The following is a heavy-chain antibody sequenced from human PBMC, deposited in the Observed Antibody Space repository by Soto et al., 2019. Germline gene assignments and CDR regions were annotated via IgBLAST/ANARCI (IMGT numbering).Heavy chain of an antibody. CDR1: GFTFSSYA. D-gene: IGHD2-2*02. V-gene: IGHV3-30-3*01. Sequence: SLRLSCAASGFTFSSYAMHWVRQAPGKGLEWVAVISYDGSNKYYADSVKGRFTISRDNSKNTLYLQMNSLRAEDTAVYYCARDHRFYCSSTSCYTLDYWGQGTLVTVSS. CDR2: ISYDGSNK. J-gene: IGHJ4*02. CDR3: ARDHRFYCSSTSCYTLDY.